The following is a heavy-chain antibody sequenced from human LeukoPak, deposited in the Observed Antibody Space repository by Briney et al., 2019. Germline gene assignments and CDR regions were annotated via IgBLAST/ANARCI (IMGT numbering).Heavy chain of an antibody. CDR3: ASSLIVASEDY. V-gene: IGHV3-11*04. CDR2: ISASGAVP. CDR1: GFRFDSFY. D-gene: IGHD3-22*01. J-gene: IGHJ4*02. Sequence: GGSLRLSCAASGFRFDSFYMGWIRQVPGKGLDYIALISASGAVPYYAESVEGRFTISRDNAKNSVSLQMNSLSADDTAIYYCASSLIVASEDYWGQGTQVIVSS.